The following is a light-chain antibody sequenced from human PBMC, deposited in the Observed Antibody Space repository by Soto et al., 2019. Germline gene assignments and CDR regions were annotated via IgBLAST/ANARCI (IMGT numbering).Light chain of an antibody. CDR2: GAS. V-gene: IGKV3-15*01. CDR1: QSVRSN. J-gene: IGKJ1*01. CDR3: QQYLTSPKT. Sequence: EIVLTQSPATLSVSPGERVTLSCRASQSVRSNLAWYQEKPGQAPRLLMFGASTRATGIPARFSGSGSGTEFTLTISRLEPEDFAVYYCQQYLTSPKTFGQATKVDIK.